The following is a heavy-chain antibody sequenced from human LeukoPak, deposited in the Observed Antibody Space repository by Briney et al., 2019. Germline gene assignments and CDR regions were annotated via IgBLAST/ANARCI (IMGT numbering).Heavy chain of an antibody. CDR3: AKDGSVMVNPTYYFDH. CDR2: ILYDGSDQ. CDR1: GFTFSNFA. J-gene: IGHJ1*01. D-gene: IGHD3-22*01. Sequence: GGSLRLSCATSGFTFSNFAMHWVRQAPGKGLEWVAAILYDGSDQYYGESVKGRFTISRDNSRNTLYLQMNSLRAEDTAVYYCAKDGSVMVNPTYYFDHWGQGVLVTVSS. V-gene: IGHV3-30*04.